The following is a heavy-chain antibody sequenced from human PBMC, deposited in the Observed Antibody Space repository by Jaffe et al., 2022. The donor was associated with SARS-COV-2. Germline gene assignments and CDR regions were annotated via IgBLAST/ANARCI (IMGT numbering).Heavy chain of an antibody. Sequence: EVQVVESGGGLVQPGGSLRLSCVVSGFTFSNYWMTWVRQAPGKGLEWVGNVNPDASWPNYMDSVKGRFTISRDNAKNSLYLQMNNLTPEDTAVYYCFSGGEFSTWGQGVLVTVSS. D-gene: IGHD3-10*01. CDR1: GFTFSNYW. CDR2: VNPDASWP. V-gene: IGHV3-7*01. J-gene: IGHJ5*02. CDR3: FSGGEFST.